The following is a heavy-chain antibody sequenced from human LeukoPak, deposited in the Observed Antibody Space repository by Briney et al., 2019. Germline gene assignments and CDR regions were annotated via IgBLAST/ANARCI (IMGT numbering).Heavy chain of an antibody. CDR2: INHSGST. Sequence: SETLSLTCTVSGGSISGGAYYWSWIRQPPGKGLEWIGEINHSGSTNYNPSLKSRVTISVDTSKNQFSLKLSSVTAADTAVYYCARDQPGYYDPQASDIWGQGTMVTVSS. CDR1: GGSISGGAYY. V-gene: IGHV4-39*07. J-gene: IGHJ3*02. CDR3: ARDQPGYYDPQASDI. D-gene: IGHD3-22*01.